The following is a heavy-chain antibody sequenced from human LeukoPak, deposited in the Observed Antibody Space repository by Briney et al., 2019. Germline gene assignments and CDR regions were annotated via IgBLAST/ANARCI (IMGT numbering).Heavy chain of an antibody. D-gene: IGHD2-2*01. CDR3: ARSRRPTAMYAFDI. CDR1: GGSMSTYY. CDR2: IYDSGST. V-gene: IGHV4-59*01. J-gene: IGHJ3*02. Sequence: PSETLSLTCSVSGGSMSTYYWSWIRQPPGKGLEWIGYIYDSGSTGYNPSLKSQVTISADTSKNQFSPKLSSVSAADTAIYYCARSRRPTAMYAFDIWGQGTMVTVSS.